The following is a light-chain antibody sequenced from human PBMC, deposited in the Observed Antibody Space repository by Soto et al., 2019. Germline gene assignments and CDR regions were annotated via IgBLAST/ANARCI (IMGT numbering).Light chain of an antibody. V-gene: IGKV3-20*01. CDR1: QTISSDY. Sequence: EILLTQSPGTLSLSPGERATLSCRASQTISSDYLAWYQQKPGQAPRLLIFGAATRAADIPDRFSGSGSGTDFTLTISRLEPEDFEVYYCQRYGSSTTFGQGTNVEIK. CDR2: GAA. CDR3: QRYGSSTT. J-gene: IGKJ1*01.